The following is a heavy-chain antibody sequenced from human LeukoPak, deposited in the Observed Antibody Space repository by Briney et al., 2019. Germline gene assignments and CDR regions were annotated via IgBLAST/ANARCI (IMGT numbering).Heavy chain of an antibody. CDR2: IDWDDDK. J-gene: IGHJ4*02. CDR3: ARERMVQGVIPDY. Sequence: SGPTLVNPTQTLTLTCTFSGFSLNTSGMCVNWIRQPPGKALEWLARIDWDDDKYYSTSLKTRLTISKDTSRNQVVLTMTNMDPVDTATYFCARERMVQGVIPDYWGQGTLVTVSS. V-gene: IGHV2-70*11. D-gene: IGHD3-10*01. CDR1: GFSLNTSGMC.